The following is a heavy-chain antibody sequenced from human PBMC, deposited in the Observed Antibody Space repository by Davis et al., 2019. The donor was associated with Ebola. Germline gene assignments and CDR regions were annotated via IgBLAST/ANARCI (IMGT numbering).Heavy chain of an antibody. CDR2: IYYSGST. D-gene: IGHD6-13*01. CDR3: ARRSSSWSQFAP. V-gene: IGHV4-39*01. CDR1: GGSISSSSYY. Sequence: MPSETLSLTCTVSGGSISSSSYYWGWIRQPPGKGLEWIGGIYYSGSTYYNPSLKSRVTISVDTSKNQFSLKLSSVTAADTAVYYCARRSSSWSQFAPWGQGTLVTVSS. J-gene: IGHJ5*02.